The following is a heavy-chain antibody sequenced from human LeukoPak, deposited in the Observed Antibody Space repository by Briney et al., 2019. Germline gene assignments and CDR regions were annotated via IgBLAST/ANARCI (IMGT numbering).Heavy chain of an antibody. CDR3: ARGLGLGYDFWSGYVGFDY. CDR1: GGSISSSSYY. CDR2: VYYGGST. D-gene: IGHD3-3*01. V-gene: IGHV4-39*07. J-gene: IGHJ4*02. Sequence: PSETLSLTCTVSGGSISSSSYYWGWLRQPPGKGLEWIGSVYYGGSTYYNPSLKSRVTISEDTSKNQFSLKLSSVTAADTAVYYCARGLGLGYDFWSGYVGFDYWGQGTLVTVSS.